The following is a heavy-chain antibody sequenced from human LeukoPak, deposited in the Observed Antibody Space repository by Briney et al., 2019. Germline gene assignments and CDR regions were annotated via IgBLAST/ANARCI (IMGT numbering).Heavy chain of an antibody. J-gene: IGHJ6*02. CDR2: INHSGST. Sequence: SETLSLTCAVYGGSFSGYYWSWIRQPPGKGLEWIGEINHSGSTNYNPSLKSRVTISVDTSKNQFSLKLSSVTAADTAVYYCVTLKGAVAGSYYYYGMDVWGQGTTVTVSS. V-gene: IGHV4-34*01. CDR1: GGSFSGYY. CDR3: VTLKGAVAGSYYYYGMDV. D-gene: IGHD6-19*01.